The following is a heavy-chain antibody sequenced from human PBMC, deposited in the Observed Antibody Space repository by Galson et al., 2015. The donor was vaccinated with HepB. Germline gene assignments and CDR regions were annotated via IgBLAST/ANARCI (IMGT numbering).Heavy chain of an antibody. J-gene: IGHJ3*02. D-gene: IGHD2-2*02. Sequence: SLRLSCAASGFTFSSYAMHWVRQAPGKGLEWVAVISYDGSNKYYADSAKGRFTISRDNAKNTLYLQMNSLRAEDTAVYYCARVNLYDAFDIWGQGTMVTVSS. CDR2: ISYDGSNK. V-gene: IGHV3-30-3*01. CDR3: ARVNLYDAFDI. CDR1: GFTFSSYA.